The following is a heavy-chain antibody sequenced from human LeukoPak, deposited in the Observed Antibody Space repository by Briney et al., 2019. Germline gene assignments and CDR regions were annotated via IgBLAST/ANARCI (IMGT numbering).Heavy chain of an antibody. D-gene: IGHD6-13*01. J-gene: IGHJ4*02. V-gene: IGHV1-69*06. CDR3: ARFERSSYSNDY. CDR1: GGTFSSYA. Sequence: ASVKVSCKASGGTFSSYAISWVRQAPGQGLEWMGGIIPIFGTANYAQKFQGRVTITADKSTSTAYMELSSLRSEDTAVYYCARFERSSYSNDYWGQGTLVTVSS. CDR2: IIPIFGTA.